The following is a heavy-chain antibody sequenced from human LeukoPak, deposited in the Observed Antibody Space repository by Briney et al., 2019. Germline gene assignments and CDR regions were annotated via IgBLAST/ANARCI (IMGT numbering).Heavy chain of an antibody. V-gene: IGHV3-23*01. CDR1: GFIFGSYA. CDR2: LSANGGKT. J-gene: IGHJ4*02. Sequence: GGSLRLSCAASGFIFGSYAMNWVRRAPGKGLEWVSILSANGGKTFYADSVKGRFTISRDNSKNTLYLQMNSLRAEDTAVYYCAKGKDCANGVCRTFDYWGQGTLVAVSS. D-gene: IGHD2-8*01. CDR3: AKGKDCANGVCRTFDY.